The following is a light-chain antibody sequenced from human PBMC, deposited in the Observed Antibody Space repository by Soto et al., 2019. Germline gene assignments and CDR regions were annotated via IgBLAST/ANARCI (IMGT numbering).Light chain of an antibody. CDR1: SSDVGRYNY. V-gene: IGLV2-14*01. Sequence: VLTQPASVSGSPGQSITISCTGTSSDVGRYNYVSWYQQHPGKAPKLIIYDVSNRPSGVSNRFSGPKSGNTASLTISGLQAEDEADYYCNSYTSSSTYVFGTGTKVTV. CDR2: DVS. J-gene: IGLJ1*01. CDR3: NSYTSSSTYV.